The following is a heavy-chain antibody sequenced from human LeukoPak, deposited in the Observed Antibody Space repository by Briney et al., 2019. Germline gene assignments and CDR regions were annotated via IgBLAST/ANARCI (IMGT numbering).Heavy chain of an antibody. D-gene: IGHD2-15*01. Sequence: GGSLRLSCAASGFTFSSYAMSWVRQAPGKGLEWVSAISGSGGSTYYADSVKGRFTISRDNSKNTLYLRMNSLRAEDTAVYYCAKGKCSGGSCYSNWFDPWGQGTLVTVSS. CDR3: AKGKCSGGSCYSNWFDP. V-gene: IGHV3-23*01. CDR2: ISGSGGST. CDR1: GFTFSSYA. J-gene: IGHJ5*02.